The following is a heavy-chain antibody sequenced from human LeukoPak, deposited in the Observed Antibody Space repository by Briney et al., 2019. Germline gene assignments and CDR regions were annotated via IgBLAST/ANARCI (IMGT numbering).Heavy chain of an antibody. D-gene: IGHD3-3*01. Sequence: GGSLRLSCAASGFTFSSYSMNWVRQAPGKGLEWVSYISSSSSTIYYADSVKGRFTISRDNAKNSLYLQMNSLRAEDTAVYYCARDTGGVTIFGVVIPYYYMDVWGKGTTVTVSS. CDR3: ARDTGGVTIFGVVIPYYYMDV. V-gene: IGHV3-48*01. J-gene: IGHJ6*03. CDR2: ISSSSSTI. CDR1: GFTFSSYS.